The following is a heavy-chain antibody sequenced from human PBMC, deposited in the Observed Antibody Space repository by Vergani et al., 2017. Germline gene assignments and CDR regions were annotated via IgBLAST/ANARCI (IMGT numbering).Heavy chain of an antibody. V-gene: IGHV3-13*01. CDR2: IGTAGDT. Sequence: EVQLVESGGGLVQPGGSLRLSCAASGFTFSSYDMHWVRQATGKGLEWVSAIGTAGDTYYPGSVKGRFTISRENAKNPLYLQMNSLRAGDTAVYYCARAPYLGYCSGGSCYSEYWYFDLWGRSTLVTVSS. CDR3: ARAPYLGYCSGGSCYSEYWYFDL. D-gene: IGHD2-15*01. J-gene: IGHJ2*01. CDR1: GFTFSSYD.